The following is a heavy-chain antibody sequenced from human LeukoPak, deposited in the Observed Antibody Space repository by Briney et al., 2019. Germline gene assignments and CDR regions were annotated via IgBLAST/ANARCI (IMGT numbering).Heavy chain of an antibody. V-gene: IGHV4-39*01. CDR3: ARADYSNDYGMDV. CDR1: GGSISSSSYY. CDR2: IYYSGST. Sequence: SETLSLTCTVSGGSISSSSYYWGWIRQPPGKGLEWIGSIYYSGSTYYNPSLKSRVTISVDTSKNQFPLKLSSVTAADTAVYYCARADYSNDYGMDVWGQGTTVTVSS. J-gene: IGHJ6*02. D-gene: IGHD4-11*01.